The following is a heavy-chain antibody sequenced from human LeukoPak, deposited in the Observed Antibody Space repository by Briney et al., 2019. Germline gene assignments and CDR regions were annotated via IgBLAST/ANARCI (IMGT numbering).Heavy chain of an antibody. Sequence: PSETLSLTCTVSGGSISSFYWSWIRQPPGKGLEWIGNIYTSGTTNYNPSLKSRVTISVDTSKNQFSLKLSSVTAADTAVYYCARTGLLEYYDILTGYFLSPTYFDYWGQGTLVTVSS. CDR1: GGSISSFY. V-gene: IGHV4-4*09. CDR3: ARTGLLEYYDILTGYFLSPTYFDY. CDR2: IYTSGTT. J-gene: IGHJ4*02. D-gene: IGHD3-9*01.